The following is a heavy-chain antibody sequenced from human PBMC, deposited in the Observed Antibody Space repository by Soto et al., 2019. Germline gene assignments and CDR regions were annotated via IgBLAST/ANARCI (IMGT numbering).Heavy chain of an antibody. D-gene: IGHD2-15*01. CDR1: GGSCSDYY. Sequence: SETLSLTCAVYGGSCSDYYWSWIRQPPGKGLEWIGEINHSGSTNYNPSLKSRVTISVDTSKNQFSLKLSSVTAADTAVYYCARDGCSGSNCLNWFDPWGQGTLVTVSS. CDR2: INHSGST. V-gene: IGHV4-34*01. J-gene: IGHJ5*02. CDR3: ARDGCSGSNCLNWFDP.